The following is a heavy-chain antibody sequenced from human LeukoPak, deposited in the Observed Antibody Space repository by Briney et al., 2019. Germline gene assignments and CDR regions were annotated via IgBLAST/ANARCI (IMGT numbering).Heavy chain of an antibody. CDR2: ISAGNGNT. J-gene: IGHJ4*02. Sequence: ASVKVSCKASGYTFTSYAMHWVRQAPGQRLEWMGWISAGNGNTKYSQKFQGRVTITRDTSASTAYMELSSLRSEDTAVYYCARVRQQLVPDYWGQGTLVTVSS. CDR3: ARVRQQLVPDY. CDR1: GYTFTSYA. V-gene: IGHV1-3*01. D-gene: IGHD6-13*01.